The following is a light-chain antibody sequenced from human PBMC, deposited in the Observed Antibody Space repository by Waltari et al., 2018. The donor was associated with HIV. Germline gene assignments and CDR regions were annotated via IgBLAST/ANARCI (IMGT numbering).Light chain of an antibody. CDR3: ASHAGSKDV. V-gene: IGLV2-8*01. J-gene: IGLJ2*01. CDR2: DVT. Sequence: QSALTQPPSASGSPGQSVTISCTGTSSDVGAYNYVSWFQQPPGKAPKRMIYDVTKRPAGGPDRCSGSKSGNTASLTVSGLQAEDEADYYCASHAGSKDVFGGGTRLTVL. CDR1: SSDVGAYNY.